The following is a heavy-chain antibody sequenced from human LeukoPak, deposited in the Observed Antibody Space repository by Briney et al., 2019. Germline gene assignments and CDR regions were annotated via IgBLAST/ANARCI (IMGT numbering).Heavy chain of an antibody. V-gene: IGHV4-59*13. CDR1: GFSISTDY. Sequence: SETLSLTCTVSGFSISTDYWTWVRQSPGKGLEWIGYIHYSGSTSYNPSLKSRVTISVDTSKNQFSLKLTSVTSADTAVYYCARDAGATAYWGQGALVTVSS. CDR2: IHYSGST. CDR3: ARDAGATAY. D-gene: IGHD4/OR15-4a*01. J-gene: IGHJ4*02.